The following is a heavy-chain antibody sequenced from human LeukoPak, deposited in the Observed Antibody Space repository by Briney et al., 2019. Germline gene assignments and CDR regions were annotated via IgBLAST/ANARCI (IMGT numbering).Heavy chain of an antibody. V-gene: IGHV3-21*01. CDR3: ARAPYDSTGYETPLAFDI. CDR2: ISSSSSYI. J-gene: IGHJ3*02. CDR1: GFTFSTYT. D-gene: IGHD3-22*01. Sequence: GGSLRLSCAASGFTFSTYTMNWVSQAPGKGLELESTISSSSSYIYYGDSVKGRFTISRDNAKNSLYLQMNSLRAEDTAVYYCARAPYDSTGYETPLAFDIWGQGTMVTVSS.